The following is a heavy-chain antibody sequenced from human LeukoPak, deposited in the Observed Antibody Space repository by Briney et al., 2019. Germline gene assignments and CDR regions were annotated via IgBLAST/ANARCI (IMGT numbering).Heavy chain of an antibody. CDR2: IYYSGST. CDR1: GGSISSSSYY. J-gene: IGHJ4*02. V-gene: IGHV4-39*01. Sequence: PSETLSLTCTVSGGSISSSSYYWGWIRQPPGKGLEWIGSIYYSGSTYYNPSLKSRVTISVDTSKNQFSLKLSSVTAADTAVYYCARMGAAPQNHYYFDYWGQGTLVTVPS. CDR3: ARMGAAPQNHYYFDY. D-gene: IGHD4/OR15-4a*01.